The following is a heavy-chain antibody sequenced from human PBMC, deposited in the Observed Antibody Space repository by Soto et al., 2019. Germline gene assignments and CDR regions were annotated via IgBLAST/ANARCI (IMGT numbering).Heavy chain of an antibody. Sequence: EVQLVESGGRLVQPGGSLRLSCAVSGFTLTTYEMNWVRQAPGKGLEWVSYISSTSTTIYYADSVKGRFTVSRDNAKNSLYLQMNSLRVEDTAVYYCAGSXXXTXXWSDPQLGDGMDVWGRGTTVTVSS. D-gene: IGHD3-3*01. CDR2: ISSTSTTI. CDR3: AGSXXXTXXWSDPQLGDGMDV. CDR1: GFTLTTYE. J-gene: IGHJ6*02. V-gene: IGHV3-48*03.